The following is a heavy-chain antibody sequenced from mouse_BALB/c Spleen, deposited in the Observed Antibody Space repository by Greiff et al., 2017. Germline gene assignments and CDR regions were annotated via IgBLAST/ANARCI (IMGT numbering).Heavy chain of an antibody. CDR2: ISSGGGST. CDR1: GFAFSSYD. V-gene: IGHV5-12-1*01. J-gene: IGHJ1*01. D-gene: IGHD1-1*01. CDR3: ARHAITTVVATRYFDV. Sequence: DVMLVESGGGLVKPGGSLKLSCAASGFAFSSYDMSWVRQTPEKRLEWVAYISSGGGSTYYPDTVKGRFTISRDNAKNTLYLQMSSLKSEDTAMYYCARHAITTVVATRYFDVWGAGTTVTVSS.